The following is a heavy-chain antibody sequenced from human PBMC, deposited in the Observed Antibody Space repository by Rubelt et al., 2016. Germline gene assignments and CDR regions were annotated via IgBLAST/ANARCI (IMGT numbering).Heavy chain of an antibody. CDR3: AGDGADYGDYDFAY. J-gene: IGHJ4*02. Sequence: QVQLQESGPGLVKPSETLSLTCTVSGYSISSDYCWGWIRQPPGKGLEWIGSISHSGATYYNPSLMSRVTMSIDTPKNQFSLKLSSGTAADTAVYYCAGDGADYGDYDFAYWGQGTLVTVSS. V-gene: IGHV4-38-2*02. D-gene: IGHD4-17*01. CDR1: GYSISSDYC. CDR2: ISHSGAT.